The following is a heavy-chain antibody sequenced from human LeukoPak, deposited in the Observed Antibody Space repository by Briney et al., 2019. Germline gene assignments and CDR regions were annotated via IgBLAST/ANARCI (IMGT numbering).Heavy chain of an antibody. V-gene: IGHV3-30*18. CDR2: ISYDGSNK. Sequence: GGSLRLSCAASGFTFSSYGMHWVRQAPGKGLEWVAVISYDGSNKYYADSVKGRFTISRDNSKNTLYLQMNSLRAEDTAVYYCAKPGGSGSYYAFDYWGQGTLVTVSS. J-gene: IGHJ4*02. CDR1: GFTFSSYG. D-gene: IGHD3-10*01. CDR3: AKPGGSGSYYAFDY.